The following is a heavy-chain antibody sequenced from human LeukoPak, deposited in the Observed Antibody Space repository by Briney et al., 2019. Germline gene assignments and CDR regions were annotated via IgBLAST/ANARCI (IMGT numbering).Heavy chain of an antibody. CDR1: GGSISSYY. J-gene: IGHJ6*03. V-gene: IGHV4-59*12. D-gene: IGHD5-18*01. CDR2: IYYSGSN. CDR3: ARGVVIQLFYYYCMDV. Sequence: PSETLSLTCTVSGGSISSYYWSWIRQPPGKGLEWIGYIYYSGSNNYNPYLKSRVTISVDAYKNQVSLKLSSVTAADTAVYYCARGVVIQLFYYYCMDVWGKGTTVTVSS.